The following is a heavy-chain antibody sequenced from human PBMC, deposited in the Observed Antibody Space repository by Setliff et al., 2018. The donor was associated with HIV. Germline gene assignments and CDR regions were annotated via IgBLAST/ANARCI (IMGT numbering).Heavy chain of an antibody. CDR2: ISHSGKT. D-gene: IGHD2-2*01. J-gene: IGHJ4*02. CDR3: VTSSSWSSRLNF. Sequence: SETLSLTCAVCGGPLSGHYWSWIRQPPGQGLEWIGEISHSGKTNYNPSLKSRVTISVDTSKNQFSLKLTSVTAADTAVYYCVTSSSWSSRLNFWGPGMLVTVSS. V-gene: IGHV4-34*01. CDR1: GGPLSGHY.